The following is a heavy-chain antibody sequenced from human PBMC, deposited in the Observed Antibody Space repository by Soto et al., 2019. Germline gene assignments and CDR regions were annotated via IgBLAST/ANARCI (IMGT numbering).Heavy chain of an antibody. CDR1: GGSISSYY. D-gene: IGHD3-10*01. CDR2: IYYSGST. J-gene: IGHJ4*02. V-gene: IGHV4-59*01. Sequence: QVQLQESGPGLVKPSETLSLTCTVSGGSISSYYWSWIRQPPGKGLEWIGYIYYSGSTNYNPSLKSRVTESVDTSKTQFSLKRSSVTAADTAVYYCTRGGGAYYSGSVALKGFDYWGQGTLVTVSS. CDR3: TRGGGAYYSGSVALKGFDY.